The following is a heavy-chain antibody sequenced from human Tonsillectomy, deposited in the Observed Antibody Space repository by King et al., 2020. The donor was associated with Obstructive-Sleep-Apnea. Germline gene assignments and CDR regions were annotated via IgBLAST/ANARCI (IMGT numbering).Heavy chain of an antibody. J-gene: IGHJ4*02. CDR2: ISGSGGST. D-gene: IGHD5-12*01. CDR1: GSTFSSYA. Sequence: VQLVESGGGLVQPGGSLRLSCAASGSTFSSYAMSWVRQAPGKGLEWVSAISGSGGSTYYADSVKGRFTISRDNSKSTLYLQMNSLSAGDTAVYYCAKSTGVATRGYDYWGPGTLVTVSS. V-gene: IGHV3-23*04. CDR3: AKSTGVATRGYDY.